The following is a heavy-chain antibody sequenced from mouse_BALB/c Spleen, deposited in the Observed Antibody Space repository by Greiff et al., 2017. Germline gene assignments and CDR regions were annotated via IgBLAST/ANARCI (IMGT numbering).Heavy chain of an antibody. J-gene: IGHJ2*01. CDR2: INPSTGYT. CDR3: ARSEGLGENYYFDD. Sequence: QVHVKQSGAELAKPGASVKMSCKASGYTFTSYWMHWVKQRPGQGLEWIGYINPSTGYTEYNQKFKDKATLTADKSSSTAYMQLSSLTSEDSAVYYCARSEGLGENYYFDDWGQGTTLTVSS. CDR1: GYTFTSYW. D-gene: IGHD3-1*01. V-gene: IGHV1-7*01.